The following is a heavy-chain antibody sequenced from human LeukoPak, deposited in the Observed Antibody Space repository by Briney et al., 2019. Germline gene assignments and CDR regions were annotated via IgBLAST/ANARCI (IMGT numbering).Heavy chain of an antibody. CDR3: ATPREQLVPEYYYYMDV. J-gene: IGHJ6*03. D-gene: IGHD6-6*01. CDR1: GGSISSSSYY. V-gene: IGHV4-39*07. CDR2: IYYSGSI. Sequence: RSETLSLTCTVSGGSISSSSYYWGWIRQPPGKGLEWIGSIYYSGSIYYNPSLKSRVTISVDTSKNQFSLKLSSVTAADTAVYYCATPREQLVPEYYYYMDVWGKGTTVTVSS.